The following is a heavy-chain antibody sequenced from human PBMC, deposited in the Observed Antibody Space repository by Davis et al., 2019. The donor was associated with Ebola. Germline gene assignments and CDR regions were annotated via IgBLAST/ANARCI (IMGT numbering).Heavy chain of an antibody. D-gene: IGHD6-19*01. J-gene: IGHJ6*04. CDR3: AKGGSGWPSDYSYDTGV. Sequence: GGSLKISCAASGFTFSDYYMSWIRQAPGKGLEWVSAITSSGGTTYYADSVKGRFTISRDNSRNTLYLQMTSLRVDDTAVYYCAKGGSGWPSDYSYDTGVWGNGTTVTVSS. CDR2: ITSSGGTT. CDR1: GFTFSDYY. V-gene: IGHV3-23*01.